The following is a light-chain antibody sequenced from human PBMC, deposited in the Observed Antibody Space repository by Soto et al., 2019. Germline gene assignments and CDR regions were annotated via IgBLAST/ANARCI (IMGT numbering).Light chain of an antibody. Sequence: QSALTQTASVSGSPGQSITISCTGTSSDVGGFNLVSWYQQYPGKAPKLMIYEASKRPSGVSNRFSGSKSGNTASLTISGLLAEDEADYYCSSYAGESTYVFGTATKLTVL. CDR2: EAS. V-gene: IGLV2-23*01. J-gene: IGLJ1*01. CDR1: SSDVGGFNL. CDR3: SSYAGESTYV.